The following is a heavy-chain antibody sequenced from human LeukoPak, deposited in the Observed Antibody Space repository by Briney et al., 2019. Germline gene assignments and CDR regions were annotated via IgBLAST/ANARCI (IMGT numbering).Heavy chain of an antibody. CDR3: AKDSQMATTPDFDY. D-gene: IGHD5-24*01. Sequence: GGSLRLSCAASGFTFSSYSMNWVRQAPGKGLEWVSSISSSSSYIYYADSVKGRFTISRDNAKNSLYLQMNSLRAKDTAVYYCAKDSQMATTPDFDYWGQGTLVTVSS. J-gene: IGHJ4*02. V-gene: IGHV3-21*01. CDR1: GFTFSSYS. CDR2: ISSSSSYI.